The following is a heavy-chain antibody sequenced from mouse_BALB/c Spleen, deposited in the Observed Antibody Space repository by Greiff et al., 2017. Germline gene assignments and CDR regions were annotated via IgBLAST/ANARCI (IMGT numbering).Heavy chain of an antibody. Sequence: VQLQQSGTVLARPGASVKMSCKASGYSFTSYWMHWVKQRPGQGLEWIGAIYPGNSDTSYNQKFKGKAKLTAVTSASTAYMELSSLTNEDSAVYYCTRRPYYGSRYFDYWGQGTTLTVSS. V-gene: IGHV1-5*01. D-gene: IGHD1-1*01. CDR2: IYPGNSDT. J-gene: IGHJ2*01. CDR3: TRRPYYGSRYFDY. CDR1: GYSFTSYW.